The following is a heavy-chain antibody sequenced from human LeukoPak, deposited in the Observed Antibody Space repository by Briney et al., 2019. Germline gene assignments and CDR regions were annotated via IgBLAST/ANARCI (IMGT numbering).Heavy chain of an antibody. CDR3: AREPPGGDSSG. Sequence: SETLSLTCTVSGGSISSSSYYWGWIRQPPGKGLEWIGSIYYSGSTYYNPSLKSRVTISVDTSKNQFSLKLSSVTAADTAVYYCAREPPGGDSSGWGQGTLVTVSS. V-gene: IGHV4-39*07. CDR2: IYYSGST. D-gene: IGHD3-22*01. CDR1: GGSISSSSYY. J-gene: IGHJ4*02.